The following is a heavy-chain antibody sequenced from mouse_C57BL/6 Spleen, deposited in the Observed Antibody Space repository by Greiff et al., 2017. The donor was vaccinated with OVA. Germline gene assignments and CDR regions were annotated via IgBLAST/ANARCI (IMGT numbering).Heavy chain of an antibody. J-gene: IGHJ2*01. CDR1: GYTFTSYW. Sequence: QVQLKQPGAELVKPGASVKLSCKASGYTFTSYWMHWVKQRPGQGLEWIGMIHPNSGSTNYNETFKSKATLTVDKSSSTAYMQLSSLTSEDSAVXYCARSDYSVSSYGFDYWGQGTTLTVSS. CDR3: ARSDYSVSSYGFDY. CDR2: IHPNSGST. V-gene: IGHV1-64*01. D-gene: IGHD1-1*01.